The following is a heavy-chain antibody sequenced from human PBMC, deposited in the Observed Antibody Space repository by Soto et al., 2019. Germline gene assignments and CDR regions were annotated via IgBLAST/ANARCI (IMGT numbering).Heavy chain of an antibody. J-gene: IGHJ4*02. CDR3: ARGVTTVTTIDY. V-gene: IGHV4-39*07. CDR1: GGSISSSSYY. CDR2: IYYSGST. Sequence: SETLSLTCTVSGGSISSSSYYWGWIRQPPGKGLEWIGSIYYSGSTYYNPSLKSRVTISVDRSKNQFSPKLSSVTAADTAVYYCARGVTTVTTIDYWGQGTLVTVSS. D-gene: IGHD4-17*01.